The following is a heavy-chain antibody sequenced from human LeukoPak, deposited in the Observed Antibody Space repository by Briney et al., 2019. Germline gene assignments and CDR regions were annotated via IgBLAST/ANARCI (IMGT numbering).Heavy chain of an antibody. Sequence: ASVRVSCTASGGTFSSYAISWVRQAPGQGLEWMGGIIPIFGTANYAQKFQGRVTITTDESTSTAYMELSSLRSEDTAVYYCARVPLRGYDSSGHRLYYFDYWGQGTLVTGSS. CDR2: IIPIFGTA. D-gene: IGHD3-22*01. V-gene: IGHV1-69*05. J-gene: IGHJ4*02. CDR1: GGTFSSYA. CDR3: ARVPLRGYDSSGHRLYYFDY.